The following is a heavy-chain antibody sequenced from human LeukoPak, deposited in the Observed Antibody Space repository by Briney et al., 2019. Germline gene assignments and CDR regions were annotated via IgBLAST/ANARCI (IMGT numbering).Heavy chain of an antibody. CDR1: GFTFSSYA. J-gene: IGHJ4*02. CDR2: ISWNSGSI. Sequence: GGSLRLSCAASGFTFSSYAMHWVRQAPGKGLEWVSGISWNSGSIGYADSVKGRFTISRDDAKNSLYLQMNSLRAEDTALYYCAKGKADYYGSGPPGYWGQGTLVTVSS. D-gene: IGHD3-10*01. V-gene: IGHV3-9*01. CDR3: AKGKADYYGSGPPGY.